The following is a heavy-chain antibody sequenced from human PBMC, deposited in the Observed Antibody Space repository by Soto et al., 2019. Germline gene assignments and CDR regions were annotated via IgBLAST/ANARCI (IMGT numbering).Heavy chain of an antibody. CDR2: INAGNGDT. Sequence: QVQLVQSGAEVKKPGASVKVSGKASGYTFTTYTMHWVRQAPGQRLEWMGWINAGNGDTKYSQKFQGRVTITRDTPASTAYRQLSSLRSEDTAVYYCALDMVRATWAFDYWGQGTLVTASS. D-gene: IGHD1-26*01. CDR3: ALDMVRATWAFDY. CDR1: GYTFTTYT. V-gene: IGHV1-3*01. J-gene: IGHJ4*02.